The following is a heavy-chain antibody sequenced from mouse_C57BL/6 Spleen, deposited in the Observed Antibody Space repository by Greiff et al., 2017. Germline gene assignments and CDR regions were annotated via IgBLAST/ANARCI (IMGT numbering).Heavy chain of an antibody. D-gene: IGHD1-1*02. J-gene: IGHJ4*01. V-gene: IGHV1-26*01. Sequence: EVKLQQSGPELVKPGASVKISCKASGYTFTDYYMNWVKQSHGKSLEWIGDINPNNGGTSYNQKFKGKATLTVDKSSSTAYMELRSLTSEDSAVYYCARGGDYAMDYWGQGTSVTVSS. CDR2: INPNNGGT. CDR1: GYTFTDYY. CDR3: ARGGDYAMDY.